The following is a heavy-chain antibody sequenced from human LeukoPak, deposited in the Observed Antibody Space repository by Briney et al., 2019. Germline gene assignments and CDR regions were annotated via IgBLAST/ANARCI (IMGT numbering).Heavy chain of an antibody. CDR3: ARVPADPREVNWFDP. D-gene: IGHD1-26*01. Sequence: ASVKVSCKASGYTFTSYGISWVRQAPGQGLEWMGWISAYNGNTNYAQKLQGRVTTTTDTSTSTAYMELRSLRSDDTAVYYCARVPADPREVNWFDPWGQGTLVTVSS. CDR2: ISAYNGNT. CDR1: GYTFTSYG. J-gene: IGHJ5*02. V-gene: IGHV1-18*01.